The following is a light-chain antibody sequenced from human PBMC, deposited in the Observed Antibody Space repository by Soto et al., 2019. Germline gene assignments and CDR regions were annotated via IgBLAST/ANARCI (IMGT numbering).Light chain of an antibody. CDR2: NTS. V-gene: IGLV1-44*01. J-gene: IGLJ2*01. Sequence: QAVLTQPPSASGTPGQRGTLSCSGSSSNIGSKPVNWYQQLPGAAPKLLIHNTSQRPSGVPDRFSGSKSGTSASLAISGLQSDDEAHYYCAAWDDSLNGLVFGGGTKVTVL. CDR3: AAWDDSLNGLV. CDR1: SSNIGSKP.